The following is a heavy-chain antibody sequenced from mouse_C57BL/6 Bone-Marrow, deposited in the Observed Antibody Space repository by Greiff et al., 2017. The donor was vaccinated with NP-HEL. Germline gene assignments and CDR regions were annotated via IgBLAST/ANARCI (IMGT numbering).Heavy chain of an antibody. V-gene: IGHV1-63*01. CDR1: GYTFTNYW. Sequence: VKVVESGAELVRPGTSVKMSCKASGYTFTNYWIGWAKQRPGHGLEWIGDIYPGGGYTNYNEKFKGKATLTADKSSSTAYMQFSSLTSEDSAIYYCAMFIYYYGSSGYFDVWGTGTTVTVSS. D-gene: IGHD1-1*01. J-gene: IGHJ1*03. CDR3: AMFIYYYGSSGYFDV. CDR2: IYPGGGYT.